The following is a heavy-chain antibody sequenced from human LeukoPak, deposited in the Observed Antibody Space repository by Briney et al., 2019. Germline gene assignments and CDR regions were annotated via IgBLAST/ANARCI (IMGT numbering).Heavy chain of an antibody. V-gene: IGHV3-7*01. CDR2: IKQDGSDK. J-gene: IGHJ4*02. CDR3: ARGDRFDY. Sequence: GGSLRLSCAASGFTFINYWMSWVRQAPGKGLEWVANIKQDGSDKDYVDSVKGRFTISRDNSKNTLYLQMNSLRAEDTAVYYCARGDRFDYWGQGTLVTVSS. CDR1: GFTFINYW.